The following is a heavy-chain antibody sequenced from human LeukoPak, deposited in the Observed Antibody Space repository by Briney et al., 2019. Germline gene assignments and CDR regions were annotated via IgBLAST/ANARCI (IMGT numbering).Heavy chain of an antibody. CDR3: AKLIPYSGWPYDY. CDR2: ITDNGGTS. J-gene: IGHJ4*02. D-gene: IGHD5-12*01. Sequence: QPGASLRLSCVASGFTFSSYGMSWVRQAPGKGLEWVSTITDNGGTSYYADSVKGRFTISRDSSKNMLYLQMNSVRVEDTALYYCAKLIPYSGWPYDYWGQGTLVTVSS. V-gene: IGHV3-23*01. CDR1: GFTFSSYG.